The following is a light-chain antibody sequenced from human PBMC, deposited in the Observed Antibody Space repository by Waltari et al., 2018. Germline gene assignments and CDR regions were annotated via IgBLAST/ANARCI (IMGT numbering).Light chain of an antibody. V-gene: IGKV3-11*01. J-gene: IGKJ3*01. Sequence: EIVLTQSPATLSLSPGERATLSCRASQSVSSYLAWYQQKPGQAPRLLIYDASNRATGIPVRFSGSGSGTDFTLTISSLEPEDFAVYYCQQRSNWPPRTFGPGTKVDIK. CDR3: QQRSNWPPRT. CDR2: DAS. CDR1: QSVSSY.